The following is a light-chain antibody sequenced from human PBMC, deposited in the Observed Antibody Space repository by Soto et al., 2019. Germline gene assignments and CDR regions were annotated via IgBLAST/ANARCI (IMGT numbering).Light chain of an antibody. CDR3: QQSFSPLWT. J-gene: IGKJ1*01. CDR1: QSISNY. Sequence: DLQMTQSPSSLSASVGDRVTITYRASQSISNYLNWYQQKPGKAPKLLIYAASSMQSGVPSRFSGSGSETDFTLTISSLQPDDSATYYCQQSFSPLWTFGQGTKVEV. CDR2: AAS. V-gene: IGKV1-39*01.